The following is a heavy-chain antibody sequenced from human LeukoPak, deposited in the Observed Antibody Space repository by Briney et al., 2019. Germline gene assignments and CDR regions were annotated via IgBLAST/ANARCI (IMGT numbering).Heavy chain of an antibody. CDR1: GFTFRNYG. J-gene: IGHJ4*02. CDR2: IRYDGSNV. Sequence: PGGSLRLSCAASGFTFRNYGMHWVRQAPGRGLEWVAFIRYDGSNVFYTDTVKGRFTISRDNSQNTLYLQMNSLRADDTAVYYCAKDSEDGHNWAPFDYWGQGTLVTVSS. V-gene: IGHV3-30*02. CDR3: AKDSEDGHNWAPFDY. D-gene: IGHD5-24*01.